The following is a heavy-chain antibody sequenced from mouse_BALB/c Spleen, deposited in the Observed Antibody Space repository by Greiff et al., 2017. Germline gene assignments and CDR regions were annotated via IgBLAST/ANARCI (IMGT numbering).Heavy chain of an antibody. CDR3: DCITTAFAY. Sequence: VKLVESGPGLVAPSQSLSITCTVSGFSLTSYGVHWVRQPPGKGLEWLGVIWPGGSTNYNSALMSRLSISKDNSKSQVFLKMNGLQTDDTAMYYCDCITTAFAYWGQGTLVTVSA. D-gene: IGHD1-2*01. CDR1: GFSLTSYG. V-gene: IGHV2-9*02. J-gene: IGHJ3*01. CDR2: IWPGGST.